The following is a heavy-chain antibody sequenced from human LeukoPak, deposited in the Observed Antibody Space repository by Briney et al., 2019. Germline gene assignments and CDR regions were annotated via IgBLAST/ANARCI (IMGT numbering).Heavy chain of an antibody. CDR3: AKDRRRGYDFVARDGGVFDY. J-gene: IGHJ4*02. D-gene: IGHD5-12*01. CDR2: ISYDGSNK. V-gene: IGHV3-30*18. Sequence: GGSLRLSCAASGFTFSSYGMHWVRQAPGKGLEWVAVISYDGSNKYYADSVKGRFTISRDNSKNTLYLQMNSLRAEDTAVYYCAKDRRRGYDFVARDGGVFDYWGQGTLVTVSS. CDR1: GFTFSSYG.